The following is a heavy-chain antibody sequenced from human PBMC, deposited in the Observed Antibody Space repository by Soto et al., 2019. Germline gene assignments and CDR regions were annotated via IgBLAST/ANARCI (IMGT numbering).Heavy chain of an antibody. D-gene: IGHD2-2*01. V-gene: IGHV3-23*01. J-gene: IGHJ4*02. Sequence: EVQLLESGGGLVQPGGSLRLSCAASGFTFSSCAMSWVRQAPGKGLEWVAAISGSGGSTFYADPVKGRFSISRDNSKTRVYLQMNSLGAEDTAVYYCAKGRGYGSSTSCYVASDYWGQGTLVTVSS. CDR1: GFTFSSCA. CDR2: ISGSGGST. CDR3: AKGRGYGSSTSCYVASDY.